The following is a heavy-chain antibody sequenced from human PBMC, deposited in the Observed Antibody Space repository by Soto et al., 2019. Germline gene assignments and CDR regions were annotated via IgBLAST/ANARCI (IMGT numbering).Heavy chain of an antibody. V-gene: IGHV4-30-4*01. CDR1: GGSISSGDYY. CDR3: ARVLYYGSGTSDL. Sequence: TSETLSLTCTVSGGSISSGDYYWSWIRQPPGRGLEWSGYIYYSGSAYYNPSLKSRVTLSVDTSQNQFSLKLNFVTAADTAVYYCARVLYYGSGTSDLWGQGTLVTVSS. J-gene: IGHJ5*02. CDR2: IYYSGSA. D-gene: IGHD3-10*01.